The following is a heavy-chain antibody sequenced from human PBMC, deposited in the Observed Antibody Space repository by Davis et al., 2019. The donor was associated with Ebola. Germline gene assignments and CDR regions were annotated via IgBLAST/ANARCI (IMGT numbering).Heavy chain of an antibody. D-gene: IGHD6-19*01. Sequence: ASVKVSCKASGYTFTSYGISWVRQAPGQGLEWMGWMNPNSGNTGYAQKFQGRVTMTRDTSTSTVYMELSSLRSEDTAVYYCARASFGYNSGWYADYWGPGSLVTVSS. CDR1: GYTFTSYG. CDR2: MNPNSGNT. CDR3: ARASFGYNSGWYADY. J-gene: IGHJ4*02. V-gene: IGHV1-8*02.